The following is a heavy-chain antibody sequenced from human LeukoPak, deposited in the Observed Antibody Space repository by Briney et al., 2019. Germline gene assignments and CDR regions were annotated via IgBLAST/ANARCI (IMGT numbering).Heavy chain of an antibody. D-gene: IGHD6-13*01. CDR3: ARGIATNHYFDY. V-gene: IGHV4-34*01. J-gene: IGHJ4*02. CDR1: GGSFSGYY. Sequence: SETLSLTCAVYGGSFSGYYWSWIRQPPGKGLEWIGEINHSGSTNYNPSLKSRVTISVDTSKNQFSLKLSSVTAADTAVYYCARGIATNHYFDYWGQGTLVTVSS. CDR2: INHSGST.